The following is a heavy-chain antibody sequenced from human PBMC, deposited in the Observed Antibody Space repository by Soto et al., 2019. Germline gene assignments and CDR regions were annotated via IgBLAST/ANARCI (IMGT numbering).Heavy chain of an antibody. Sequence: EVQLLDSVGGLVQPGGSLRLSCVASGFTSSSCAMRWVRQAPGMGLEWVSGISASGGSTYYAASVKGRVNISRDNSKNTLYLQMNSTRAETTDVYYGATPGLVTGRYFFHAWGQGTLVTVSS. V-gene: IGHV3-23*01. CDR3: ATPGLVTGRYFFHA. CDR1: GFTSSSCA. J-gene: IGHJ5*02. CDR2: ISASGGST. D-gene: IGHD2-8*02.